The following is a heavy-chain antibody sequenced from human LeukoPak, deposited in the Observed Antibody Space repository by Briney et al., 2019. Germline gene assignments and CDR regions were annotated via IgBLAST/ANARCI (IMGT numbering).Heavy chain of an antibody. V-gene: IGHV3-7*05. CDR3: ATYWRYFDWLLLDT. D-gene: IGHD3-9*01. Sequence: RPGGSLRLSCEASGLTFGDYWMTWVRQAPGKGPECVANIKQDGSETHYVDSVKGRFTIFRDNAKNSLSLQMNSLRVEDTAMYYCATYWRYFDWLLLDTWGLGTMVTVSP. J-gene: IGHJ3*02. CDR1: GLTFGDYW. CDR2: IKQDGSET.